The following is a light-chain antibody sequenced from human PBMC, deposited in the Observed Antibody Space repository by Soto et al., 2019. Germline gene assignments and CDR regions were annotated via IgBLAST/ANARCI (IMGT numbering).Light chain of an antibody. CDR1: QDISRA. V-gene: IGKV1D-13*01. CDR3: QQFNNSPLT. CDR2: DAS. Sequence: ALQLTQSPSSLSASVGDRVTITCRASQDISRALAWYQQKPGKAPNLLIYDASTLGSGVPSRFSGSGSGTDFTLTISSLLPEDFATYYCQQFNNSPLTFGGGTNVEIK. J-gene: IGKJ4*01.